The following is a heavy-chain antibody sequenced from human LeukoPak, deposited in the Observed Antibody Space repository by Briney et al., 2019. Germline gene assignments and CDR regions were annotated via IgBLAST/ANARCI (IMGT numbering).Heavy chain of an antibody. CDR1: GGSFSGYY. Sequence: PSETLSLTCAVYGGSFSGYYWSWIRQPPGKGLEWIGEINHSGSTNYNPSLKSRVTMSVDTSKNHFSLKLSSVIAADTAVYYCTKRSPGGWFDPWGLGTLVTVSS. D-gene: IGHD5-24*01. V-gene: IGHV4-34*01. CDR3: TKRSPGGWFDP. CDR2: INHSGST. J-gene: IGHJ5*02.